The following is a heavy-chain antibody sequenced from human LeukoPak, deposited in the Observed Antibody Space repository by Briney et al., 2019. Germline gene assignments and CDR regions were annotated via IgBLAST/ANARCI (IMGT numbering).Heavy chain of an antibody. D-gene: IGHD1-26*01. V-gene: IGHV4-59*01. J-gene: IGHJ3*02. CDR3: AASWEVDAFDT. CDR1: GGSISSYY. Sequence: SETLSLTCTVSGGSISSYYWSWIRQPPGKGLEWIGYIYYSGSTNYNPSLKSRVTISVDTSKNQFSLKLSSVTAADTAVYYCAASWEVDAFDTWGQGTMVTVSS. CDR2: IYYSGST.